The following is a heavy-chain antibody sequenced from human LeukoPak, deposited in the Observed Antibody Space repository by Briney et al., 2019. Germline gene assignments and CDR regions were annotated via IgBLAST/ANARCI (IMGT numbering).Heavy chain of an antibody. V-gene: IGHV1-18*04. CDR3: ARVYGSSWYSEYDNWFDP. CDR2: ISAYNGNT. D-gene: IGHD6-13*01. Sequence: ASVKVSCKASGYTFTSYGISWVRQAPGQGLKWMGWISAYNGNTNYAQKLQGRVTMTTDTSTSTAYMELRSLRSDDTAVYYCARVYGSSWYSEYDNWFDPWGKGTLVTVSS. CDR1: GYTFTSYG. J-gene: IGHJ5*02.